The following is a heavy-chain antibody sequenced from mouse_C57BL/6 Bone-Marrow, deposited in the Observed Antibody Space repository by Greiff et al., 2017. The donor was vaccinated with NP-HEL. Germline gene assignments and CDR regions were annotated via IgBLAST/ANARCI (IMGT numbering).Heavy chain of an antibody. Sequence: EVKLVESGGGLVKPGGSLKLSCAASGFTFSSYAMSWVRQTPEKRLEWVATISDGGSYTYYPDNVKGRFTISRDNAKNNLYLQMSHLKSEDTAMYYCARYGYWGQGTTLTVSS. J-gene: IGHJ2*01. CDR3: ARYGY. CDR1: GFTFSSYA. CDR2: ISDGGSYT. D-gene: IGHD1-1*01. V-gene: IGHV5-4*03.